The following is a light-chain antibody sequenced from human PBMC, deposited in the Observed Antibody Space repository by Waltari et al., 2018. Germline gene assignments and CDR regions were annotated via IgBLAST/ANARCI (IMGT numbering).Light chain of an antibody. Sequence: QSAPTQPPSVSGSPGQSVTISCTGTSSDVGGYKYVPWYQRHPGKAPKLMIYGVSNRPSGVSDRFSGSKSGNTASLTISGLQAEDEADYYCCSYTTSSTLVFGGGTRLTVL. CDR2: GVS. CDR3: CSYTTSSTLV. V-gene: IGLV2-14*03. J-gene: IGLJ2*01. CDR1: SSDVGGYKY.